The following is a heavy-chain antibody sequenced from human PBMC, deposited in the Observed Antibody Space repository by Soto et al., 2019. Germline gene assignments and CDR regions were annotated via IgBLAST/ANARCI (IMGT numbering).Heavy chain of an antibody. CDR2: INIGSTSI. D-gene: IGHD5-12*01. J-gene: IGHJ4*02. V-gene: IGHV3-48*02. Sequence: EVQLVESGGGLVEPGGSLRLSCAASGFTFSSNGMTWVRQAPGKGLEWISYINIGSTSIYYADSVKGRFTTSRDNAKNSLYLQMNSLRDEDTTVYSCARDGYSFVYLGQGTLVTVSS. CDR1: GFTFSSNG. CDR3: ARDGYSFVY.